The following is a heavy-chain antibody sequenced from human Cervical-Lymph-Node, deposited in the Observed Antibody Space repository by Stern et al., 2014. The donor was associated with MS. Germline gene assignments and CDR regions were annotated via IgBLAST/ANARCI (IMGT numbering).Heavy chain of an antibody. J-gene: IGHJ6*02. D-gene: IGHD4-17*01. CDR1: GGTFSNYA. CDR3: ASPLTATSVPFGYYGMDV. V-gene: IGHV1-69*01. CDR2: IVPLFGKP. Sequence: VQLVESGAEVKKPGSSVKVSCKASGGTFSNYATSWVRQAPGQGLEWMGGIVPLFGKPNYAQKVQGRVRITADESTSTAYMDLSSLRSEDTAVYYCASPLTATSVPFGYYGMDVWGQGTTVTVS.